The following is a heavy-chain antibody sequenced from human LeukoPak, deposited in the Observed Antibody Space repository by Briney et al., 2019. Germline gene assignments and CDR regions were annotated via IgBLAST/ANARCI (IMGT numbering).Heavy chain of an antibody. CDR2: FDPEDGET. CDR3: ARGRDWLRWFDP. J-gene: IGHJ5*02. D-gene: IGHD3/OR15-3a*01. CDR1: GYTLTELS. V-gene: IGHV1-24*01. Sequence: ASVKVSCKVSGYTLTELSMHWVRQAPGKGLEWMGGFDPEDGETIYAQKFQGRVTMTEDTSTDTAYMELSSLTSEDTAVYYCARGRDWLRWFDPWGQGTLVTVSS.